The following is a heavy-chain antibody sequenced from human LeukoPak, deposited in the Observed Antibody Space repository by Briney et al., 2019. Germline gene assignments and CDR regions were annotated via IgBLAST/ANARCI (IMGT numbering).Heavy chain of an antibody. CDR2: ISSSSTTI. CDR1: GFSFSSYS. CDR3: GKDGGQYSSGPEFDP. D-gene: IGHD6-19*01. V-gene: IGHV3-48*01. J-gene: IGHJ5*02. Sequence: PGGSLRLSCAASGFSFSSYSMNWVRQAPGKGLEWVSYISSSSTTIYYPDSVKGRFTISRDNSKNMVYLQMNSLRADDTAIYYCGKDGGQYSSGPEFDPRGQGALVTVSS.